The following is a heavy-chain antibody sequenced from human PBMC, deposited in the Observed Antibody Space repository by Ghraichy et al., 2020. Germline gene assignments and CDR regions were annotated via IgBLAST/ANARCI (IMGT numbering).Heavy chain of an antibody. Sequence: GESLNISCASSGFTFSSHAMHWVRQAPGKGLEWVAVIALDENHKYYAESVKGRFTISRDNSKNTVYLQLNSLGTEDTAMYFCARDQGSAWTDFDLWGQGTLVTVSS. D-gene: IGHD6-19*01. J-gene: IGHJ4*02. CDR2: IALDENHK. V-gene: IGHV3-30*04. CDR1: GFTFSSHA. CDR3: ARDQGSAWTDFDL.